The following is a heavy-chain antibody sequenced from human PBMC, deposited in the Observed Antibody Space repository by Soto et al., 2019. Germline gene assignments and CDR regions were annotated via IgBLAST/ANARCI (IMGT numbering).Heavy chain of an antibody. CDR2: VYYTGST. Sequence: SETLSLTCTVSGDSISTFYWGWMRQSPGKELEWIGYVYYTGSTNYNPSLKSRVTTSVDRSKSQFSLKLTSANAADTAVYYCARGRTVRNYADDSSDYFYFFDYWGQGTQVTVSS. V-gene: IGHV4-59*01. CDR3: ARGRTVRNYADDSSDYFYFFDY. J-gene: IGHJ4*02. CDR1: GDSISTFY. D-gene: IGHD3-22*01.